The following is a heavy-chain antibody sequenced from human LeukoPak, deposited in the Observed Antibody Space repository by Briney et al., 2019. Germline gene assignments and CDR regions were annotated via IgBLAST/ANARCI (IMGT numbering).Heavy chain of an antibody. CDR2: SYTSGST. Sequence: SETLSLTCTLSGGSISSGSYYWSWIRQPAGKGLEWIGRSYTSGSTNYNPSLKSRVTISVDTSKNQFSLKLSSVTAADTAVYYCARYPLLDIVVVPAATIGAFDIWGQGTMVTVSS. D-gene: IGHD2-2*03. CDR1: GGSISSGSYY. J-gene: IGHJ3*02. V-gene: IGHV4-61*02. CDR3: ARYPLLDIVVVPAATIGAFDI.